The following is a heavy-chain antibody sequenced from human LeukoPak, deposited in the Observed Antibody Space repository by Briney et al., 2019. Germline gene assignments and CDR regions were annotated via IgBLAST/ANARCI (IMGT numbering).Heavy chain of an antibody. J-gene: IGHJ5*02. D-gene: IGHD3-3*01. CDR2: ISSSGSTI. CDR1: GFTFSDYY. CDR3: ARDRDFWQHDVWFDP. V-gene: IGHV3-11*04. Sequence: AGGSLRLSCAASGFTFSDYYMSWIRQAPGKGLEWVSYISSSGSTIYYADSVKGRFTISRDNAKNSLYMQMNSLRAEDTAVYYCARDRDFWQHDVWFDPWGQGTLVTVSS.